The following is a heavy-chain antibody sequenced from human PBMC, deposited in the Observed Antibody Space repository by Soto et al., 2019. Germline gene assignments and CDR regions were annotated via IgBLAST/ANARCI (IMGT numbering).Heavy chain of an antibody. V-gene: IGHV3-23*01. CDR3: AKRSSSSTFDY. D-gene: IGHD6-6*01. Sequence: GALRLSCAASGFTFSSYAMSWVRQAPGKGLEWASVISGSDDSTYYADSVKGRFTISRDNSKNTLYLQMNSLRAEDTAVYYCAKRSSSSTFDYWGQGTLVTVSS. J-gene: IGHJ4*02. CDR1: GFTFSSYA. CDR2: ISGSDDST.